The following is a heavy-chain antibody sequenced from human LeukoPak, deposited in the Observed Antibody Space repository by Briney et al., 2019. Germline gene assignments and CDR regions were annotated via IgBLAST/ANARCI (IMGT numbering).Heavy chain of an antibody. Sequence: ASVKVSCKASGYTFTSYAMDWVRQAPGQGLEWMGWINTNTGNPTYAQGFTGRFVFSLDTSVSTAYLQISSLKAEDTAVYYCARGFRWELLTGSVYYYMDVWGKGTTVTVSS. CDR2: INTNTGNP. CDR1: GYTFTSYA. V-gene: IGHV7-4-1*02. CDR3: ARGFRWELLTGSVYYYMDV. D-gene: IGHD1-26*01. J-gene: IGHJ6*03.